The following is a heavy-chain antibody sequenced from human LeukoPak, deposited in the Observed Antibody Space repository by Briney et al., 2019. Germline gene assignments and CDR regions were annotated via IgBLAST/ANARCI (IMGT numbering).Heavy chain of an antibody. CDR2: ISSGGDIT. Sequence: GGSLRLSCAVSGFTFSSHAMSWVRQAPGKGLEWVSPISSGGDITYYPDSGKGRFTISRDNSKNTLYLQMDSLRAEDTAVYYCAKTPLGYCSNGICYTGLLGWFDPWGQGTLVTVSS. J-gene: IGHJ5*02. CDR1: GFTFSSHA. V-gene: IGHV3-23*01. D-gene: IGHD2-8*01. CDR3: AKTPLGYCSNGICYTGLLGWFDP.